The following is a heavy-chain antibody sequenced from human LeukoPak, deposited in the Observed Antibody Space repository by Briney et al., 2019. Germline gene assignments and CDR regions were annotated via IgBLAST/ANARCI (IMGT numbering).Heavy chain of an antibody. V-gene: IGHV3-23*01. CDR1: GFTFSSYA. CDR2: ISGSGGSR. CDR3: AKDPVAVAGTDY. J-gene: IGHJ4*02. Sequence: PGGSLRLSCAASGFTFSSYAMSWVRQAPGEGLEWVSAISGSGGSRYYADSVKGRFTISRDNSKNTLYLQMNSLRDKDRAVYYCAKDPVAVAGTDYWGQGTLVTVSS. D-gene: IGHD6-19*01.